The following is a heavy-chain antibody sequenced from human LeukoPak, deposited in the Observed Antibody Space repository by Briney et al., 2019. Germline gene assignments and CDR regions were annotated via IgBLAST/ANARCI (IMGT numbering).Heavy chain of an antibody. CDR2: INSGSTYT. J-gene: IGHJ4*02. CDR3: ARAGYSSTSRIDY. V-gene: IGHV3-11*06. CDR1: GFTFSDYY. Sequence: PGGSLRLSCAASGFTFSDYYMSWIRQAPRKELEWVSYINSGSTYTIYADSVKGRFTISRDNAKKSLYLQMNSLRAEDTAVYYCARAGYSSTSRIDYWGQGTLVTVSS. D-gene: IGHD5-18*01.